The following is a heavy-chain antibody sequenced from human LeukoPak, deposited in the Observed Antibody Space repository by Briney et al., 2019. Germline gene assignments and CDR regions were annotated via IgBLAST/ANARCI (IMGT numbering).Heavy chain of an antibody. V-gene: IGHV4-59*01. D-gene: IGHD6-19*01. CDR1: GGSISSYY. CDR3: ARYHSSGLDY. J-gene: IGHJ4*02. CDR2: IYYSGST. Sequence: PSETLSLTCTVSGGSISSYYWSWIRPPPGKGLEWIGYIYYSGSTNYSPSLKSRVTMSVDTSKNQFSLKLSSVTAADTAVYYCARYHSSGLDYWGQGTLVTVSS.